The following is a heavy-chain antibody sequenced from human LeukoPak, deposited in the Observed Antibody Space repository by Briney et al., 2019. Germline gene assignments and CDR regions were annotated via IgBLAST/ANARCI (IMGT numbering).Heavy chain of an antibody. CDR1: GFTFSSYS. Sequence: GGSLRLSCAASGFTFSSYSMNWVRQAPGKGLEWVSSISSSSSYIYYADSVKGRFTISRDNAKNSLYLQMNSLRAEDTAVYYCAKDLTRSSGGFDYWGQGTLVTVSS. CDR2: ISSSSSYI. CDR3: AKDLTRSSGGFDY. V-gene: IGHV3-21*04. J-gene: IGHJ4*02. D-gene: IGHD6-6*01.